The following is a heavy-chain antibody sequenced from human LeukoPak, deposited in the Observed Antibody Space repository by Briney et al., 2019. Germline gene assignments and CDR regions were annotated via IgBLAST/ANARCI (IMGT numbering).Heavy chain of an antibody. D-gene: IGHD5-18*01. CDR1: GGSFSGYY. Sequence: SETLSLTCAVYGGSFSGYYWSWIRQPPGKGLEWIGEINHSGSTNYNPSLKSRVTISVDTSKNQFSLKLSSVTAVDTAVYYCARGIDGYSYGYYGYWGQGTLVTVSS. V-gene: IGHV4-34*01. J-gene: IGHJ4*02. CDR3: ARGIDGYSYGYYGY. CDR2: INHSGST.